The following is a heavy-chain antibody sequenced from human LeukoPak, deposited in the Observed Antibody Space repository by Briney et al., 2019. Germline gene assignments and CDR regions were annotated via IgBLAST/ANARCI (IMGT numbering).Heavy chain of an antibody. Sequence: SETLSLTCTVSGGAISSYYWSWIRQPAGKGLEWIGRIYTSGTTHYNPSLKSRVTMSVDTSKDQFSLKLSSVTAADTAVYYCARLSTVTTSFDYWGQGTLVTVSS. D-gene: IGHD4-17*01. CDR2: IYTSGTT. J-gene: IGHJ4*02. CDR1: GGAISSYY. V-gene: IGHV4-4*07. CDR3: ARLSTVTTSFDY.